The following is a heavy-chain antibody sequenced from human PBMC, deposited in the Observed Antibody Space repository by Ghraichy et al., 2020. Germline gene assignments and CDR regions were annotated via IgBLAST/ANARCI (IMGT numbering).Heavy chain of an antibody. V-gene: IGHV4-59*01. CDR1: GGSISSYY. Sequence: SETLSLTCTVSGGSISSYYWSWIRQPPGKGLEWIGYIYYSGSTNYNPSLKSRVTISVDTSKNQFSLKLSSVTAADTAVYYCARGSGYDYYWYWGQGTLVTVSS. D-gene: IGHD5-12*01. CDR3: ARGSGYDYYWY. J-gene: IGHJ4*02. CDR2: IYYSGST.